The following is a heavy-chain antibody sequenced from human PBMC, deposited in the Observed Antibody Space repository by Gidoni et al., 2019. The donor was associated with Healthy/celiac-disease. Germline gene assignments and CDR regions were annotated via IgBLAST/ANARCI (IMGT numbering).Heavy chain of an antibody. CDR2: IYYSEST. CDR3: AREMEGQNKRTRGAFDI. J-gene: IGHJ3*02. CDR1: GGSISSRSYD. D-gene: IGHD2-8*01. Sequence: QLQLQESGPGMVKPSETLSLTCTVSGGSISSRSYDWGWIRQPPGTGWEWIGSIYYSESTDYNPSLKSRVTISVDTSKNQFTLKLSSVTAADTAVYYCAREMEGQNKRTRGAFDIWGQGTMVTVSS. V-gene: IGHV4-39*02.